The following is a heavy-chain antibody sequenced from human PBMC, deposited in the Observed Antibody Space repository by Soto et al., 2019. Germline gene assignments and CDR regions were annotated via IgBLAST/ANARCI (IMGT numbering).Heavy chain of an antibody. Sequence: QVQLVQSGAEVRKPGASVKVSCRPSGYTFNTYYLHWLRQAPGQALEWMGVIHPSGGGTTYAQTFLGRGTVTRDTSTPTVFMELSSLRSDDTAVYYCARGGHIAVVTASFDNWGQGTLVTVAS. D-gene: IGHD2-21*02. CDR1: GYTFNTYY. V-gene: IGHV1-46*02. CDR2: IHPSGGGT. J-gene: IGHJ4*02. CDR3: ARGGHIAVVTASFDN.